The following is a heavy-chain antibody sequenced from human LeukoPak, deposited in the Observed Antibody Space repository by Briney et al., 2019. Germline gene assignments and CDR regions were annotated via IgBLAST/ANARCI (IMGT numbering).Heavy chain of an antibody. CDR3: ARGSGSYYKQPLSYFDY. J-gene: IGHJ4*02. CDR2: TYYRPKWYN. D-gene: IGHD3-10*01. Sequence: SQTLSLTCAISGDSVSSNSAAWNWIRQSPSRGLEWLGRTYYRPKWYNDYAVSVKSRITINPDTSKNQFSLQLNSVTPEDTAVYYCARGSGSYYKQPLSYFDYWGQGTLVTVSS. CDR1: GDSVSSNSAA. V-gene: IGHV6-1*01.